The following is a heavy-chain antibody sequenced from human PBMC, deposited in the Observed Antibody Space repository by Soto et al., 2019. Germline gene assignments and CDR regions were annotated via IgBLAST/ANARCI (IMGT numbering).Heavy chain of an antibody. V-gene: IGHV4-31*03. Sequence: TLPITCILSGGRISSGGYYWSWIRQHPGKGLEWIGYIYYGGSTYYNPSLKSRATISGDTSKNQFSLKLSSVTAADTAVYYCARGGYYYENSGQNAYDYWGQGILVTVSS. CDR1: GGRISSGGYY. J-gene: IGHJ4*01. CDR2: IYYGGST. CDR3: ARGGYYYENSGQNAYDY. D-gene: IGHD3-22*01.